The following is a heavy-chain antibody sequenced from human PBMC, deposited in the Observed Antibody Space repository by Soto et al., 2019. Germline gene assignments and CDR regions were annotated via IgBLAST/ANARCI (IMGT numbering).Heavy chain of an antibody. CDR2: IKSKTDGGTT. D-gene: IGHD3-22*01. CDR1: GFTFSNAW. CDR3: TPDRPYYYDSSGYSHDAFDI. Sequence: GGSLRLSCAASGFTFSNAWMSWVRQAPGKGLEWVGRIKSKTDGGTTDYAAPVKGRFTISRDDSKNTLYLQMKSLKTEDTAVYYCTPDRPYYYDSSGYSHDAFDIWGHGTMVTVSS. V-gene: IGHV3-15*01. J-gene: IGHJ3*02.